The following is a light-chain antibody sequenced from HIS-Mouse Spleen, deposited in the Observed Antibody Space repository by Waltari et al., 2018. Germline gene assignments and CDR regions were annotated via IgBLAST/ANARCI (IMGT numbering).Light chain of an antibody. V-gene: IGLV3-1*01. J-gene: IGLJ2*01. CDR3: QAWDSSTANVV. Sequence: SYELTQPPSVSVSPGQTASITCSGDTLGDKYACWYQQKPGQSPVLVIYQDSKRPSGIPERFSGSNSGNTANLTISGTQAMDEADYYCQAWDSSTANVVFGGGTKLTVL. CDR2: QDS. CDR1: TLGDKY.